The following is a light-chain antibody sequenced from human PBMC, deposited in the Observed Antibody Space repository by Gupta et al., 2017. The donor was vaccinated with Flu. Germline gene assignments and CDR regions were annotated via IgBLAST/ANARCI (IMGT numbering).Light chain of an antibody. CDR2: GVS. Sequence: QSALTQPASVSGSPGQSIAISCTGTNSDVGGYNYVSWYQQHPGKVPKLIIYGVSNRPSGISDRFSGSKSGNTASLTISGLQADDEADYYCNSPTTSGTYVFGTGTKVTVL. CDR1: NSDVGGYNY. CDR3: NSPTTSGTYV. J-gene: IGLJ1*01. V-gene: IGLV2-14*01.